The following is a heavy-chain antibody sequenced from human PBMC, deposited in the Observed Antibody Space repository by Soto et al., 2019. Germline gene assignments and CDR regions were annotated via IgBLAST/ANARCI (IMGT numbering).Heavy chain of an antibody. CDR3: ARENYDILTGYSMGYYYYGMDV. D-gene: IGHD3-9*01. CDR1: GGSISSGDYY. J-gene: IGHJ6*02. Sequence: SETLSLTCTVSGGSISSGDYYWSWIRQPPGKGLEWIGYIYYSGSTYYNPSLKSRVTISVDTSKNQFSLKLSSVTAADTAVYYCARENYDILTGYSMGYYYYGMDVWGQGTTVTV. CDR2: IYYSGST. V-gene: IGHV4-30-4*01.